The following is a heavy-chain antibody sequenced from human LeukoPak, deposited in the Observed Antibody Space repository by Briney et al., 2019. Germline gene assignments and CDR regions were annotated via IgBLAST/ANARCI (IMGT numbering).Heavy chain of an antibody. CDR2: IYYSGST. V-gene: IGHV4-39*07. D-gene: IGHD3-3*01. CDR3: ARVPPDYDFWSYPKNYYYYMDV. Sequence: SETLSLTCTVSGGSISSSSYYWGWIRQPPGKGLEWIGSIYYSGSTYYNPSLKSRVTISVDTSKNQFSLKLSSVTAADTAVYYCARVPPDYDFWSYPKNYYYYMDVWGKGTTVTVSS. CDR1: GGSISSSSYY. J-gene: IGHJ6*03.